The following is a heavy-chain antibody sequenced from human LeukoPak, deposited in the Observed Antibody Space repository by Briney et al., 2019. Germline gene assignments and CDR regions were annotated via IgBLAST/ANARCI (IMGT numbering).Heavy chain of an antibody. CDR2: IKQDGSEQ. D-gene: IGHD5-24*01. J-gene: IGHJ4*02. V-gene: IGHV3-7*05. CDR3: ARASMRMATAGLVDY. CDR1: AITFSSQY. Sequence: GGSLRLSCAASAITFSSQYMSWVRQAPGKGLEWVANIKQDGSEQYYLDSVKGRFTIFRDNPKNSLYLQMNSLRAEDTAVYYCARASMRMATAGLVDYWGQGTLVIVSS.